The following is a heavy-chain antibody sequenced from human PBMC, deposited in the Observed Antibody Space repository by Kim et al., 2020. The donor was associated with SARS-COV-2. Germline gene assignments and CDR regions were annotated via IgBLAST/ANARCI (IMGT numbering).Heavy chain of an antibody. V-gene: IGHV1-3*01. CDR2: INAGNGNT. CDR1: GYTFTSYA. CDR3: ARDLITPDPTVLSGGSYVEGAFDI. D-gene: IGHD1-26*01. J-gene: IGHJ3*02. Sequence: ASVKVSCKASGYTFTSYAMHWVRQAPGQRLEWIGWINAGNGNTKYSQKFQGRVTITRDTSASTAYMELSSLRSEDTAVYYCARDLITPDPTVLSGGSYVEGAFDIWGQGTMVTVSS.